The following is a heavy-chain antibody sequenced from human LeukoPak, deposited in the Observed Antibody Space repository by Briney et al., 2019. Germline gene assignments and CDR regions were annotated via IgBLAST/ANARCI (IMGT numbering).Heavy chain of an antibody. V-gene: IGHV1-69*04. D-gene: IGHD5-18*01. CDR1: GGTFSSYA. Sequence: ASVKVSCKASGGTFSSYAISWVRQAPGQGLEWMGRIIPILGIANYAQKFQGRVTITADKSTSTAYMELSRLRSEDTAVYYCASRPGVTMAGFDYWGQGTLVTVSS. CDR2: IIPILGIA. J-gene: IGHJ4*02. CDR3: ASRPGVTMAGFDY.